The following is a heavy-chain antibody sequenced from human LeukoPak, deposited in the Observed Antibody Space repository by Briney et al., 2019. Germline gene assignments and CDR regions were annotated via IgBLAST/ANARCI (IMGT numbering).Heavy chain of an antibody. D-gene: IGHD5-18*01. V-gene: IGHV3-23*01. CDR2: ISGSGGST. CDR1: GFTFSSYA. J-gene: IGHJ4*02. Sequence: AGGSLRLSCAAPGFTFSSYAMSWVRQAPGKGLEWVSAISGSGGSTYYADSVKGRFTISRDNSKNTLYLQMNSLRAEDTAVYYCAKLGVGYSCFDYWGQGTLVTVSS. CDR3: AKLGVGYSCFDY.